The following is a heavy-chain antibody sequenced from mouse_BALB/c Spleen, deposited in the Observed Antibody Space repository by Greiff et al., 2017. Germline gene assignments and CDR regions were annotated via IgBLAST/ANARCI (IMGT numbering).Heavy chain of an antibody. Sequence: QVTLKESGPGILQPSQTLSLTCSFSGFSLSTSGMGVSWIRQPSGKGLEWLAHIYWDDEKRYNPSLKSRLTISKDTSRNQVFLKITSVDTADTATYYCARKDYYGYVDYWGQGTTLTVSS. CDR1: GFSLSTSGMG. J-gene: IGHJ2*01. D-gene: IGHD1-1*01. V-gene: IGHV8-12*01. CDR2: IYWDDEK. CDR3: ARKDYYGYVDY.